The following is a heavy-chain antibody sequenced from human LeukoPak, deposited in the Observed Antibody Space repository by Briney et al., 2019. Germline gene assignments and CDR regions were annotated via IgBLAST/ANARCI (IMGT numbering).Heavy chain of an antibody. CDR1: GYTLTSYY. Sequence: ASVKVSCKASGYTLTSYYMHWVRQAPGQGLEWMGIINPSGGSTSYAQKFQGRVTMTRDTSTSTVYMELSSLRSEDTAVYYCARVGLVGAQSVAFDIWGQGTMVTVSS. CDR2: INPSGGST. CDR3: ARVGLVGAQSVAFDI. V-gene: IGHV1-46*01. D-gene: IGHD1-26*01. J-gene: IGHJ3*02.